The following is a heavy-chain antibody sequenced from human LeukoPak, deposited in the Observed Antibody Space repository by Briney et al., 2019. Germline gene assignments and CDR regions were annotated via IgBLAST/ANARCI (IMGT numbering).Heavy chain of an antibody. CDR3: AREVIVVVVAATSSNWFDP. CDR2: ISYDGSNK. CDR1: GFTFSSYA. V-gene: IGHV3-30-3*01. D-gene: IGHD2-15*01. Sequence: GRSLRLSCAASGFTFSSYAMHWVRQAPGKGLEWVAVISYDGSNKYYADSVKGRFTISRDNSKNTLYLQMNSLRAEDTAVYYCAREVIVVVVAATSSNWFDPWGQGTLVTVSS. J-gene: IGHJ5*02.